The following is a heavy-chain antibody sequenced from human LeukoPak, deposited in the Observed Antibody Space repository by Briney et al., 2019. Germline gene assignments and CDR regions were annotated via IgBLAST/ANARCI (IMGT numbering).Heavy chain of an antibody. V-gene: IGHV3-23*01. CDR3: AKGMVRGSDPGWMDV. D-gene: IGHD3-10*01. CDR1: GFTFSSYA. J-gene: IGHJ6*04. Sequence: PGGSLRLSCAASGFTFSSYAMSWVRQAPGKGLEWVSTISGSGGSTYYADSVKGRFTISRDNSKNTLYLQMNSLGAEDTAVYYCAKGMVRGSDPGWMDVWGKGTTVTVSS. CDR2: ISGSGGST.